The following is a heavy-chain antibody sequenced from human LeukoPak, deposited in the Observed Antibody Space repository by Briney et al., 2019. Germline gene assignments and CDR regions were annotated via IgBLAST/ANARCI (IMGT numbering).Heavy chain of an antibody. D-gene: IGHD3-22*01. J-gene: IGHJ5*02. CDR3: ARQTYYYDSSGINWFDP. Sequence: GESLKISCKGSGYSFTGYWIGWVRQMPGKGLEWMGIIYPGDSDTRYSPSFQGQVTISADKSISTAYLQWSSLEASDTAMYYCARQTYYYDSSGINWFDPWGQGTLVTVSS. CDR1: GYSFTGYW. V-gene: IGHV5-51*01. CDR2: IYPGDSDT.